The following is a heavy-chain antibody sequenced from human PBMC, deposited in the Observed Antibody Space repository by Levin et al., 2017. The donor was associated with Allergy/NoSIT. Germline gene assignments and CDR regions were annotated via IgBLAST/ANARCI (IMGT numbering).Heavy chain of an antibody. CDR1: GFTFSSYG. V-gene: IGHV3-30*18. CDR3: ANREGPHTSGWASFDY. J-gene: IGHJ4*02. CDR2: ISYDGSNK. D-gene: IGHD6-19*01. Sequence: GESLKISCTASGFTFSSYGMHWVRQAPGKGLEWVAVISYDGSNKYYADSVKGRFTISRDNSKNTLYLQMNSLRAEDTAVYYCANREGPHTSGWASFDYWGQGTLVTVSS.